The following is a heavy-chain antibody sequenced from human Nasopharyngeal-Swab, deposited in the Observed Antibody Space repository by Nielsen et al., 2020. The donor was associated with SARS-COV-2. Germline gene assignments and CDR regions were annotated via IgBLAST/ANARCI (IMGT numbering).Heavy chain of an antibody. Sequence: VRQAPGKGLEWVSVIYSGGSSTYYADSVKGRFTISRDNSKNTLYLQMNSLRAEDTAVYYCAKEVGERKRVVVVIKKAHGMDVWGQGTTVTVSS. CDR3: AKEVGERKRVVVVIKKAHGMDV. CDR2: IYSGGSST. J-gene: IGHJ6*02. D-gene: IGHD3-22*01. V-gene: IGHV3-23*03.